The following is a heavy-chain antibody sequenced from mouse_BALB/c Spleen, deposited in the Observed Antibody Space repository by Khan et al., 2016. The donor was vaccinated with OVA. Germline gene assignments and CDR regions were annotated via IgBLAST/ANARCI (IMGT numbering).Heavy chain of an antibody. Sequence: QVQLQQSDPELVKPGASVRISCKASGYTFTTYYLHWVKQRPGQGLEWIGWIYPGSFNTNYNEKFKGKATLTADKSSNTAYMQLSSLTSEDSAVXFCARDDHFLGDAMDYWGQGTSVTVSS. J-gene: IGHJ4*01. D-gene: IGHD2-3*01. CDR2: IYPGSFNT. V-gene: IGHV1S56*01. CDR1: GYTFTTYY. CDR3: ARDDHFLGDAMDY.